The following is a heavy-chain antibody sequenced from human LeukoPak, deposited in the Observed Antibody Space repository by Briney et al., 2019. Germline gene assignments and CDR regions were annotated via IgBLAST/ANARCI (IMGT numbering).Heavy chain of an antibody. CDR2: TSYDGSNK. CDR3: ARDRIYDSSGGAFDY. Sequence: GGSLRLSCAASGFTFSSYGMHWVRQAPGKGLEWVAVTSYDGSNKYYADSVKGRFTISRDNSKNTLYLQMNSLRAEDTAVYYCARDRIYDSSGGAFDYWGQGTLVTVSS. D-gene: IGHD3-22*01. J-gene: IGHJ4*02. V-gene: IGHV3-30*03. CDR1: GFTFSSYG.